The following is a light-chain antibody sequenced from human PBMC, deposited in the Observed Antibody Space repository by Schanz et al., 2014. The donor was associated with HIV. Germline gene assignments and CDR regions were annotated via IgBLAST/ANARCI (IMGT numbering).Light chain of an antibody. CDR1: SSDVGGYNY. J-gene: IGLJ7*01. CDR2: DVT. Sequence: QSALTQPRSVSGSPGQSVAISCTGTSSDVGGYNYVSWDQQHPGKAPKLMIYDVTKRPSGVPDRFSGSKSGNTASLTISGLQAEDEADYYCSSYAGLNRAVFGGGTQLTVL. V-gene: IGLV2-11*01. CDR3: SSYAGLNRAV.